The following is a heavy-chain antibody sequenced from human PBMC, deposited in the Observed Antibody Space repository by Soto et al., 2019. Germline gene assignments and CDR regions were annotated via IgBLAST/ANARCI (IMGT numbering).Heavy chain of an antibody. CDR3: AREMTTRGMAV. J-gene: IGHJ6*02. CDR2: MNPNSGNT. CDR1: GYTFTSYD. Sequence: QVQLVQSGAEVKKPGASVKVSCKASGYTFTSYDINWVRQATGQGLEWMGWMNPNSGNTGYAQKFQGRVTMTRNTSLTTAYMALSCLRSEDTAVYYCAREMTTRGMAVWGQGTTVTVSS. D-gene: IGHD1-1*01. V-gene: IGHV1-8*01.